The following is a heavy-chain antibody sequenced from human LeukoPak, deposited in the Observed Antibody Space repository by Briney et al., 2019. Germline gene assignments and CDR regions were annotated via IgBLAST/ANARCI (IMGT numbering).Heavy chain of an antibody. CDR2: IWYDGSNK. V-gene: IGHV3-33*01. Sequence: SGGSLRLSCAASGFTFSSYGMRWVRQAPGKGLEWVAVIWYDGSNKYYADSVKGRFTISRDNSKNTLYLQVNSLRAEDTAVYYCARDSCGGDCYSGGYWGQGTLVTVSS. CDR3: ARDSCGGDCYSGGY. D-gene: IGHD2-21*02. CDR1: GFTFSSYG. J-gene: IGHJ4*02.